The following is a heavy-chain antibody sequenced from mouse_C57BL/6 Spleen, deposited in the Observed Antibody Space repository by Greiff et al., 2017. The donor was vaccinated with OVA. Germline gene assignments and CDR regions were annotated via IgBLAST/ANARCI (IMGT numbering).Heavy chain of an antibody. CDR1: GYTFTSYW. CDR2: IDPSDSET. CDR3: ARGDDFEGFAY. Sequence: QVQLQQPGAELVRPGSSVNLSCKASGYTFTSYWMHWVKQRPIQGLEWIGNIDPSDSETHYNQKFKDKATLTVDKSSSTAYMQLSSLTSEDSAVYYCARGDDFEGFAYWGQGTLVTVSA. V-gene: IGHV1-52*01. J-gene: IGHJ3*01. D-gene: IGHD2-4*01.